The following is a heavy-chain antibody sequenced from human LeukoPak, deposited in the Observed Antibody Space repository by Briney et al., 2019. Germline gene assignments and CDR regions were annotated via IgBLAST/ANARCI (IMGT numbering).Heavy chain of an antibody. CDR3: ATEYCGGDCYPNHDAFDI. CDR2: IYTSGST. Sequence: SETLSLTCTVSGDSISSFHWSWIRQPAGKGLEWIGRIYTSGSTNYNPSLKSRVTMSVDTSKNQFSLKLSSVTAADTAVYYCATEYCGGDCYPNHDAFDIWGQGTMVTVSS. CDR1: GDSISSFH. V-gene: IGHV4-4*07. D-gene: IGHD2-21*02. J-gene: IGHJ3*02.